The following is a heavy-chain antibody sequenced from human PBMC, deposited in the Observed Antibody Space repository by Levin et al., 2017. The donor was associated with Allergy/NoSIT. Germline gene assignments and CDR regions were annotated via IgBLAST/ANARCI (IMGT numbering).Heavy chain of an antibody. Sequence: SCTVSGGSISSFYWNWIRQPPGKGLEWSGYMYYIGSTNYNPSLKSRVTISIDRSKKQFSLKLRSVTAADTAGYYCARAVNVGVGLDTWGQGTLVTVSS. V-gene: IGHV4-59*01. J-gene: IGHJ5*02. D-gene: IGHD3-3*01. CDR3: ARAVNVGVGLDT. CDR2: MYYIGST. CDR1: GGSISSFY.